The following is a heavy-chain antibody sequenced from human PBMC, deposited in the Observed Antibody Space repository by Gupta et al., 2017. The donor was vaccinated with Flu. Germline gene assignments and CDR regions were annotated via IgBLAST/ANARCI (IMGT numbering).Heavy chain of an antibody. J-gene: IGHJ6*02. CDR2: ISAYNGNT. Sequence: QVPLVPSGAEVKKPGASVKVSCKASGYTFTSYGISWVRPAPGQGLEWMGWISAYNGNTNYAQKLQGRVTMTTDTSTSTAYMELRSLRSDDTAVYYCARDYYYDSSGYYYGDYYYGMDVWGQGTTVTVSS. D-gene: IGHD3-22*01. CDR1: GYTFTSYG. CDR3: ARDYYYDSSGYYYGDYYYGMDV. V-gene: IGHV1-18*01.